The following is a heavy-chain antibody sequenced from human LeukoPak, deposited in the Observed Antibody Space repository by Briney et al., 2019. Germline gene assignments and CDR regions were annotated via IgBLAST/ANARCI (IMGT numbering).Heavy chain of an antibody. CDR1: GFTFSSYG. CDR2: ISGSGGST. J-gene: IGHJ4*02. D-gene: IGHD2-15*01. Sequence: GGTLRLSCAASGFTFSSYGMSWVRQAPGKGLEWVSAISGSGGSTYYADSVKGRFTISRDNSKNTLYLQMNSLRAEDTAVYYCASHPSRGYCSGGSCYFYYWGQGALVTVSS. CDR3: ASHPSRGYCSGGSCYFYY. V-gene: IGHV3-23*01.